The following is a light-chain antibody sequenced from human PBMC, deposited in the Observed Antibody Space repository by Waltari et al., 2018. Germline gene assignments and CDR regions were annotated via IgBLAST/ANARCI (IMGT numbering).Light chain of an antibody. CDR2: DTT. CDR1: NSNIGEGG. CDR3: GTWDSSLSIVI. Sequence: QSVLTQPPSVSAAPGQKVTVPCSGCNSNIGEGGVARYPQVPGTAPKLVIYDTTKRPSGIPARFSGSRSGTSATLDITGLQTGDEADYYCGTWDSSLSIVIFGGATKVTVL. J-gene: IGLJ2*01. V-gene: IGLV1-51*01.